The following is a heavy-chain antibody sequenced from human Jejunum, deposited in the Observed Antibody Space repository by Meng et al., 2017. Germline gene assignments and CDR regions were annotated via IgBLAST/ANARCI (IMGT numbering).Heavy chain of an antibody. CDR1: GFTFSHYW. Sequence: GESLKISCAVSGFTFSHYWRHWVRQAPGKGLMWVSHISTDESTTTYADSVKGRFTISRNNAKNTMYLEMNSLRAEDTALYYCARGDRGSPDYWGQGTLVTVSS. CDR3: ARGDRGSPDY. J-gene: IGHJ4*02. CDR2: ISTDESTT. V-gene: IGHV3-74*03. D-gene: IGHD5-12*01.